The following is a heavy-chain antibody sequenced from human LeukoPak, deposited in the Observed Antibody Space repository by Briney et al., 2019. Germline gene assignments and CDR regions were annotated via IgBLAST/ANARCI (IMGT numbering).Heavy chain of an antibody. CDR3: AREAGDDFWSGSPMSVFDL. CDR2: INHGGST. D-gene: IGHD3-3*01. Sequence: SETLSLTCAVYGESFSGYYWSWIRQPPGKGLEWIGEINHGGSTNYNPSLKSRVTISLDTSKNQFSLNLRSVTAADTAVYYCAREAGDDFWSGSPMSVFDLWGQGALVTVSS. V-gene: IGHV4-34*01. J-gene: IGHJ4*02. CDR1: GESFSGYY.